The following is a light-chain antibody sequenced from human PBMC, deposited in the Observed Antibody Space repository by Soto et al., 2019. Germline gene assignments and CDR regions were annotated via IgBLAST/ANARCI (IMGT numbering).Light chain of an antibody. V-gene: IGLV2-23*01. CDR2: EDT. Sequence: QSVLARPASVSGSPGQSITISCTGSSRDVGRYNLVSWYQQYPGKAPKLMIYEDTQRPSGVSNRFSGSKSGNTASLTISGLQADDEADYYCCSYAGSSIYVVFGGGTKVTVL. CDR1: SRDVGRYNL. CDR3: CSYAGSSIYVV. J-gene: IGLJ2*01.